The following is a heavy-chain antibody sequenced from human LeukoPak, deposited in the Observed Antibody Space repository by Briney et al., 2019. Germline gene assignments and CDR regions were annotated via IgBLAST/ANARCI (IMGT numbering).Heavy chain of an antibody. CDR3: ARGGARNFYGDYVFAY. CDR2: IYSGGST. V-gene: IGHV3-53*01. D-gene: IGHD4-17*01. Sequence: PGGSLRLSCAASGFTFSSYAMSWVRQAPGKGLEWVSVIYSGGSTYYADTVKGRFTISRDNSKNTLYLQMNSLRAEDTAVYYCARGGARNFYGDYVFAYWGQGTLVTVSS. J-gene: IGHJ4*02. CDR1: GFTFSSYA.